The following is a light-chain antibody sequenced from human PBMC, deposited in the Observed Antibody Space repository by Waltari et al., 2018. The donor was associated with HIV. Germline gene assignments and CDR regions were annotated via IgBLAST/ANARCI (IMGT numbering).Light chain of an antibody. J-gene: IGLJ2*01. CDR2: DNN. CDR1: RSNIGAGFD. Sequence: QSVLTQPPSVSGAPGQRVTIACTGTRSNIGAGFDVHWYQQIPGNAPKLLIYDNNSRPSGVPYRFSGSKSGTSASLAITGLQSEDEADYYCQSYDMSQSGSLVFGGGTKLTVL. V-gene: IGLV1-40*01. CDR3: QSYDMSQSGSLV.